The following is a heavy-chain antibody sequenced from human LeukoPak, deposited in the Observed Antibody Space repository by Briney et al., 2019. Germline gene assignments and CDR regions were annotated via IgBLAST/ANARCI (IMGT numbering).Heavy chain of an antibody. CDR3: AREQTRGGDLDY. CDR2: ISFTSAI. CDR1: GFTFRTYS. Sequence: SGGTLRLSCAASGFTFRTYSMNWVRQAPGKGLEWVSSISFTSAIFYADSVKGRFTISRDNAKNSLYLQMYSLRAEDTAVYYCAREQTRGGDLDYWGQGALVTVSS. V-gene: IGHV3-21*01. D-gene: IGHD2-21*02. J-gene: IGHJ4*02.